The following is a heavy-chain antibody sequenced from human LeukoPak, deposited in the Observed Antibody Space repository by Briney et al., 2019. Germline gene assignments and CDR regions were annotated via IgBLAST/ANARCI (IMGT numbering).Heavy chain of an antibody. D-gene: IGHD2-15*01. J-gene: IGHJ3*02. CDR1: GYTFTGYY. V-gene: IGHV1-2*06. CDR2: INPNSGGT. CDR3: AREERYCSGGSCHPLYAFDI. Sequence: ASVKVSCKASGYTFTGYYMHWVRQAPGQGLEWMGRINPNSGGTNYAQKFQGRVTVTRDTSISTAYMELSRLRSDDTAVYYCAREERYCSGGSCHPLYAFDIWGQGTMVTVSS.